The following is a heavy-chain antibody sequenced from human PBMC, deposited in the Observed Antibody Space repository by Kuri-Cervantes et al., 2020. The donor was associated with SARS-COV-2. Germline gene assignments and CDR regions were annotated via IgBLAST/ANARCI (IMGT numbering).Heavy chain of an antibody. Sequence: GGSLRLSCEVSGFLFSASAIHLVRQAPGKGLEWVAVISYDGSNKYYADSVKGRFTISRDNSKNTLYLQMNSLRAEDTAVYYCARDQDDFWSGYRLTFDYWGQGTLVTVSS. CDR2: ISYDGSNK. CDR3: ARDQDDFWSGYRLTFDY. CDR1: GFLFSASA. J-gene: IGHJ4*02. D-gene: IGHD3-3*01. V-gene: IGHV3-30-3*01.